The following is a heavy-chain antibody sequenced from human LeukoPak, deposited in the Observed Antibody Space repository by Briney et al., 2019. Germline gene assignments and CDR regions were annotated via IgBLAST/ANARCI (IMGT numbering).Heavy chain of an antibody. D-gene: IGHD6-19*01. J-gene: IGHJ1*01. CDR2: ISSNGGST. CDR3: ARSHSSGWYVGYFQH. V-gene: IGHV3-64*01. Sequence: PSESLRLSCAASGFTFSSYAMHWVRQAPGKGLEYVSAISSNGGSTYYANSVKGRFTISRGNSKNTLYLQLGSLRAEDMAVYYCARSHSSGWYVGYFQHWGQGTLVTVSS. CDR1: GFTFSSYA.